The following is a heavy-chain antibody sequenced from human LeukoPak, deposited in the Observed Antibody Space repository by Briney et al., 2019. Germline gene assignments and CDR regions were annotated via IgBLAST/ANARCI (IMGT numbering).Heavy chain of an antibody. CDR2: MNPNSGNT. CDR1: GYTFTSYD. Sequence: ASVKVSCKASGYTFTSYDINWVRQATGQGLEWMGWMNPNSGNTGYAQKFQGRVTMTRNTSISTAYMELSSLRSEDTAVYYCARGDIVVVHEDNYYYYMDIWGKGTTVTVSS. D-gene: IGHD2-2*01. CDR3: ARGDIVVVHEDNYYYYMDI. V-gene: IGHV1-8*01. J-gene: IGHJ6*03.